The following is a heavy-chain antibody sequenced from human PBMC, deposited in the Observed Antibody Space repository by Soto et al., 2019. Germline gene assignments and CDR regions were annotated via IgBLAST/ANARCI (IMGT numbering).Heavy chain of an antibody. CDR1: GYTFTSYD. J-gene: IGHJ6*02. CDR3: AREVRSSYYYYGMDV. CDR2: MNPNSGNT. V-gene: IGHV1-8*01. D-gene: IGHD3-10*01. Sequence: ASVKVSCKASGYTFTSYDINWVRQATGQGLEWMGWMNPNSGNTGYAQKFQGRVTMTRNTSISTAYMELSSLSSEDTAVYYCAREVRSSYYYYGMDVWGQGPTVTVSS.